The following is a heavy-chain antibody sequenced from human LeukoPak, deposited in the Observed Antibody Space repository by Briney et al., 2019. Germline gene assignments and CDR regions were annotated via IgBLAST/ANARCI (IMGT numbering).Heavy chain of an antibody. CDR3: AKDEAWGLYKH. CDR2: ISPSGGIT. V-gene: IGHV3-23*01. CDR1: GFTFSSHG. D-gene: IGHD3-16*01. Sequence: GGSLRLSCAASGFTFSSHGMTWVRQAPGKGLEWVSGISPSGGITYYTDSVKGRFTISRDNSKNTVSLQMNSLRGEDTAVYYSAKDEAWGLYKHWGQGTLVTVSS. J-gene: IGHJ1*01.